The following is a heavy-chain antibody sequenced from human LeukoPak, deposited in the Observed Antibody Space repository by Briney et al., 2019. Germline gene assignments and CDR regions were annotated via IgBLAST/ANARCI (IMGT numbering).Heavy chain of an antibody. CDR1: RFTFSSYW. CDR3: ARDRGGSYYY. V-gene: IGHV3-7*01. Sequence: GGSLRLSCAASRFTFSSYWMSWVRQAPGKGLEWVANIKQDGSEKYYVDSVKGRFTISRDNAKNSLYLQMNSLRAEDTAVYYCARDRGGSYYYWGQGTLVTVSS. CDR2: IKQDGSEK. D-gene: IGHD1-26*01. J-gene: IGHJ4*02.